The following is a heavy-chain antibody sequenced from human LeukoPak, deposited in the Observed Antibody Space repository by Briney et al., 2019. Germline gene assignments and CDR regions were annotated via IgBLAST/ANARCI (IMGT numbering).Heavy chain of an antibody. D-gene: IGHD2-15*01. V-gene: IGHV3-23*01. CDR1: GFTFSTYA. J-gene: IGHJ4*02. Sequence: GGSLRLSCAASGFTFSTYAINWVRQAPGKGLEWVSAITGSGGSTYIADSGKGRLTISRDNSKNTLYLQMNSLRAEDTAVYYCAKATLGSCSGARCYPFDYWGQGTLVTVSS. CDR3: AKATLGSCSGARCYPFDY. CDR2: ITGSGGST.